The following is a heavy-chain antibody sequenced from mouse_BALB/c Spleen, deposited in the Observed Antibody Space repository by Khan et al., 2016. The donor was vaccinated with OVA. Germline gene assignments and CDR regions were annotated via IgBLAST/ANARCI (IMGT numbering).Heavy chain of an antibody. CDR1: GFSLTRYG. J-gene: IGHJ4*01. CDR2: IWGDGNT. V-gene: IGHV2-3*01. Sequence: VQLKQSGPGLVAPSQSLSITCTVSGFSLTRYGVSWVRQPPGKGLEWLGVIWGDGNTNFHSALRSRLSISKDKSTSQVFLKLNSLQTDDTATYYCAKDRGYYAVDYWGQGTSVTVSS. CDR3: AKDRGYYAVDY.